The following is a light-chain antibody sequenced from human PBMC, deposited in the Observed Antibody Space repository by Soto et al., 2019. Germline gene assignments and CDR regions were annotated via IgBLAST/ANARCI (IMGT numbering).Light chain of an antibody. J-gene: IGKJ1*01. CDR3: QQYHDWWT. CDR2: GAS. CDR1: QSVSSP. V-gene: IGKV3-15*01. Sequence: EIVMTQSPVTLSVSPGERATLSCRASQSVSSPLAWYQQKPGQAPRLLISGASTRATGIPVRFSGSGSGTEFTLTISSLQSEDSAVYYCQQYHDWWTFGQGTKVEIK.